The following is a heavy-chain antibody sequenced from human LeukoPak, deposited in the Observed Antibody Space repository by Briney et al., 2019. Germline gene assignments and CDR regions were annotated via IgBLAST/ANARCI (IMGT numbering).Heavy chain of an antibody. CDR2: IYYSVST. J-gene: IGHJ4*02. Sequence: PSETLSLTCTVSGGSISSSSYYWGWIRQPPGKGLEWIGSIYYSVSTYFNPSLKSRVTISVDTSKNQFSLKLSSVTAADTAVYYCARVPTVTFFDYWGQGTLVTVSS. D-gene: IGHD4-17*01. CDR1: GGSISSSSYY. CDR3: ARVPTVTFFDY. V-gene: IGHV4-39*01.